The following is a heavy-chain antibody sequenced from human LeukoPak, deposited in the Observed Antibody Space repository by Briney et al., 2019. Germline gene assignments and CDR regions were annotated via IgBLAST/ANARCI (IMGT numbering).Heavy chain of an antibody. CDR1: GYTFTGYY. V-gene: IGHV1-2*02. CDR2: INPNSGGT. CDR3: ARDYYYDSSGYYYTPHYYGMDV. D-gene: IGHD3-22*01. Sequence: ASVKVSCKASGYTFTGYYMHWVRQAPGQGLEWMGWINPNSGGTNSAQKFQGRVTMTRDTSISTAYMELSRLRSDDTAVYYCARDYYYDSSGYYYTPHYYGMDVWGQGTTVTVSS. J-gene: IGHJ6*02.